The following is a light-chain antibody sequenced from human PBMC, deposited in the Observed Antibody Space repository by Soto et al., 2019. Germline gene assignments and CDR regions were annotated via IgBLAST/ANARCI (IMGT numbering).Light chain of an antibody. CDR1: RGISSY. Sequence: DIQLTQSPSFLSASVGDRVTITCRASRGISSYLAWYQQKPVKAPKLLIYAASTLQSGVPSRFSGSGSGTEFTLTISSLQPEDFATYYCQQLNSYPRTFGQGTKVEIK. CDR2: AAS. V-gene: IGKV1-9*01. CDR3: QQLNSYPRT. J-gene: IGKJ1*01.